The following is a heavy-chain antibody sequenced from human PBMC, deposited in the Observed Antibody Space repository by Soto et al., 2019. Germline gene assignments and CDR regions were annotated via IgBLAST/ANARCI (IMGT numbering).Heavy chain of an antibody. CDR3: AKQAVAGYYYYGMDV. CDR2: ISYDGSNK. V-gene: IGHV3-30*18. J-gene: IGHJ6*02. D-gene: IGHD6-19*01. Sequence: QVQLVESGGGVVQPGRSLRLSCAASGFTFSSYGMHWVRQAPGKGLEWVAVISYDGSNKYYADSVKGRFTISRDNSKNTVYLQMNSLRAEDTAVYYCAKQAVAGYYYYGMDVWGQGTTVTVSS. CDR1: GFTFSSYG.